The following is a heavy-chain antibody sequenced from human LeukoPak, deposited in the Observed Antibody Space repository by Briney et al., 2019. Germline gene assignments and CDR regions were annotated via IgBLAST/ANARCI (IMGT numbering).Heavy chain of an antibody. CDR2: IYYSGST. CDR3: ARAGYSFGTGYYFDY. Sequence: PSETLSLTCNISGGSISNYYWSWIRQPPGKGLEWIGYIYYSGSTYYNPSLKSRVTISLDTSNNQFSLKLNSVTAADTAVYYCARAGYSFGTGYYFDYWGQGTLVTVSS. J-gene: IGHJ4*02. D-gene: IGHD5-18*01. V-gene: IGHV4-59*08. CDR1: GGSISNYY.